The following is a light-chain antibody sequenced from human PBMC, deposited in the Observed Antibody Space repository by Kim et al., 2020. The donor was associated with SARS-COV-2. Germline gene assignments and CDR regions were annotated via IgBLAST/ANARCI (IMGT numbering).Light chain of an antibody. CDR2: DVN. Sequence: QSALTQPAAVSGSPGQTITISCTGTSSDIGGYNFVSWYQHHPDKAPQLVIYDVNKRPSGVSSRFSGSKSGNTASLTISGLQADDGAHYYCTSYTDRTTLLFGTGTRSPS. CDR3: TSYTDRTTLL. J-gene: IGLJ1*01. V-gene: IGLV2-14*03. CDR1: SSDIGGYNF.